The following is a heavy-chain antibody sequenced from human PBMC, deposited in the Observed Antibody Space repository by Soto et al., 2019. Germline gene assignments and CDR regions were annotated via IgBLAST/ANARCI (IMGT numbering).Heavy chain of an antibody. D-gene: IGHD6-19*01. CDR2: VSHDGRNT. J-gene: IGHJ4*02. V-gene: IGHV3-30*18. Sequence: ESGGGLVQPGRSLRLSCAASGFTFSDYAMHWVRQAPGKGLEWVAVVSHDGRNTHYADSVKGRFTISKDSSKNTVSLEMTSLGAEDTAVYYCAKGGRQWLVTSDFNYWGQGALVTVSS. CDR1: GFTFSDYA. CDR3: AKGGRQWLVTSDFNY.